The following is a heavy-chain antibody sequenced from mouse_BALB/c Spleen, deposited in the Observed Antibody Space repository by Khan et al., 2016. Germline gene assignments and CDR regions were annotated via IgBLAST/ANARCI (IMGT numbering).Heavy chain of an antibody. D-gene: IGHD2-4*01. CDR3: ARGDYGWFVY. CDR2: IDPSDSET. Sequence: QMQLKQSGPQLVRPGTSVKISCKASGYSFTTYWMHWVKQRPGQGLEWIGMIDPSDSETKLNQNFKDKATLTVDKSSSTAYMQLNSPTSEDSAVFFCARGDYGWFVYWGQGTLVSVSA. J-gene: IGHJ3*01. CDR1: GYSFTTYW. V-gene: IGHV1-59*01.